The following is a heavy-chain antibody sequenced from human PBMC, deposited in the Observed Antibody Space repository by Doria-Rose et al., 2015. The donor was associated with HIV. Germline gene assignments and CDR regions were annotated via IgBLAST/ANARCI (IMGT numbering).Heavy chain of an antibody. D-gene: IGHD1-1*01. CDR1: GDSISTYYY. Sequence: QVQLVQSGPGLVRPSGTLSLTCTVSGDSISTYYYWSWIRQPPGKGLEWIGYVYFDGSTKYASSLKSRVSISVDTSKNQFPRKLTSVTAADTAVYYCARQGMPTTLFDYWGQGTLVTVSS. J-gene: IGHJ4*02. CDR3: ARQGMPTTLFDY. CDR2: VYFDGST. V-gene: IGHV4-59*08.